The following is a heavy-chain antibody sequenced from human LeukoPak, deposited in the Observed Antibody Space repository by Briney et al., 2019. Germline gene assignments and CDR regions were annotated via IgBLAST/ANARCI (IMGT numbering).Heavy chain of an antibody. CDR3: ARGTTAEAGIDY. J-gene: IGHJ4*02. CDR1: GFTFSSYW. V-gene: IGHV3-74*01. CDR2: IDSDGSSA. Sequence: PGGALRLSCAASGFTFSSYWMHWVRQAPGKGLVWVSHIDSDGSSATYGDPAKGRFTISRDNAKNTLHLQMNSLRVEDTAVYYCARGTTAEAGIDYWGQGTLVTVSS. D-gene: IGHD6-13*01.